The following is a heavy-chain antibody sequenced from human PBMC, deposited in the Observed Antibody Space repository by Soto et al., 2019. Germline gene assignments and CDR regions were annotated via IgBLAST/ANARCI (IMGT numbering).Heavy chain of an antibody. CDR1: GGSISSYY. J-gene: IGHJ4*02. CDR2: IYYSGST. D-gene: IGHD3-22*01. CDR3: ASAHFDSSGYYWTVDY. Sequence: SETLSLTCTVSGGSISSYYWSWIRQPPGKGLEWIGYIYYSGSTNYTPSLKSRVTISVDTSKNQFSLKLSSVTAADTAVYYCASAHFDSSGYYWTVDYWGQGTLVTVSS. V-gene: IGHV4-59*01.